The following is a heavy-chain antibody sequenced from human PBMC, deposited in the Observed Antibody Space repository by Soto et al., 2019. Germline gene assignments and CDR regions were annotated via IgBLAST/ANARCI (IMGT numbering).Heavy chain of an antibody. V-gene: IGHV3-23*01. J-gene: IGHJ4*02. CDR3: AKDLRPDGRYDLDY. CDR2: IIGNSEAT. Sequence: VQLLESGGGLIQPGGSLRLSCAPYGFNFNIYAMNWVRQAPGKGLEWVACIIGNSEATYYADSVKGRFTISRDNSNHILYLQLSSLRVEDTAIYYCAKDLRPDGRYDLDYWGQGTQVTVSS. D-gene: IGHD3-3*01. CDR1: GFNFNIYA.